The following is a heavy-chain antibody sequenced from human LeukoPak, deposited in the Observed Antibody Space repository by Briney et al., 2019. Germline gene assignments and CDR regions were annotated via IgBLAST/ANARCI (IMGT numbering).Heavy chain of an antibody. CDR1: GGSFSGYY. CDR2: INHSGST. V-gene: IGHV4-34*01. Sequence: PSETLSLTCAVYGGSFSGYYWSWIRQPPGKGLEWIGEINHSGSTYYNPSLKSRVTISVDTSKNQFSLKLSSVTAADTAVYYCARWYCSGGSCYGDYWGQGTLVTVSS. D-gene: IGHD2-15*01. J-gene: IGHJ4*02. CDR3: ARWYCSGGSCYGDY.